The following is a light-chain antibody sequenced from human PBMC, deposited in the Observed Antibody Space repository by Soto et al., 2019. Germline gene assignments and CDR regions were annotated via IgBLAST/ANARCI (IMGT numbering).Light chain of an antibody. V-gene: IGLV1-40*01. CDR3: QSYDSTLSAYV. J-gene: IGLJ1*01. Sequence: QSALTQPPSVSGAPGQRVTISCIGRSCNIGAGYGVQWYQQLPGTAPELLIYVNSNRPSGVPDRFSGTKSGTSASLAITGLQTEDEADYYCQSYDSTLSAYVFGTGTKVTVL. CDR2: VNS. CDR1: SCNIGAGYG.